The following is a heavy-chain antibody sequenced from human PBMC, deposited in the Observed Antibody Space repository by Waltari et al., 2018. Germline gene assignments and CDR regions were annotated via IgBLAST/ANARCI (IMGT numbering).Heavy chain of an antibody. V-gene: IGHV3-11*01. CDR2: SSSSGSTK. CDR3: ARDPPINPTDDAFDI. CDR1: GFTFSDYY. J-gene: IGHJ3*02. Sequence: QVQLVESGGGLVKPGGSLRLSCAAPGFTFSDYYLSWIRQAPGKGLCCVSDSSSSGSTKYYADSVKGRFTISRDNAKNSLYLQMNSLRAEDTAVYYCARDPPINPTDDAFDIWGQGTMVTVSS.